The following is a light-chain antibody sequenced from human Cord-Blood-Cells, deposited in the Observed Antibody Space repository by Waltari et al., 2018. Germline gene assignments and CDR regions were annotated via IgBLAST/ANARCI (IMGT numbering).Light chain of an antibody. V-gene: IGKV1-33*01. CDR3: QQYDNLPPLT. CDR1: QDISNY. J-gene: IGKJ4*01. CDR2: GAS. Sequence: DIQMTQSPSSLSASVGDRATITCQASQDISNYLNWYQQKPGKAPKLLIYGASNLETGIPSRFSGSGSGTDFTFTISSLQPEDIATYYCQQYDNLPPLTFGGGTKVEIK.